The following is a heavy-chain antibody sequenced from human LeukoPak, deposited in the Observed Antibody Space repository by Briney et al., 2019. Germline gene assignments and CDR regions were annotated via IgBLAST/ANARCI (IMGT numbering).Heavy chain of an antibody. CDR1: GGSFSNYY. CDR2: INHSGST. D-gene: IGHD2-15*01. V-gene: IGHV4-34*01. J-gene: IGHJ4*02. Sequence: PSEPLSLTCAVYGGSFSNYYWSWIRQPPGKGLEWIGEINHSGSTSYNPSLKSRVTISVDTSKNQFSLKLRSVTAADTAVYYCARGGGYCSGGCCYDDYRGQGTLVTVSS. CDR3: ARGGGYCSGGCCYDDY.